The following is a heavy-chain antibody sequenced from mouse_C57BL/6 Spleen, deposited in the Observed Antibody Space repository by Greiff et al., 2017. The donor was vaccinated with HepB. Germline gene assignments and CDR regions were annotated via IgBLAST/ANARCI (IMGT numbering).Heavy chain of an antibody. CDR1: GYTFTDYY. CDR2: INPNNGGT. D-gene: IGHD2-14*01. V-gene: IGHV1-26*01. CDR3: ACPIGGVTRAWFAY. J-gene: IGHJ3*01. Sequence: EVQLQQSGPELVKPGASVKISCKASGYTFTDYYMNWVKQSHGKSLEWIGDINPNNGGTSYNQKFKGKATLTVDKSSSTAYMELRSLTSEDSAVYYCACPIGGVTRAWFAYWGQGTLVTVSA.